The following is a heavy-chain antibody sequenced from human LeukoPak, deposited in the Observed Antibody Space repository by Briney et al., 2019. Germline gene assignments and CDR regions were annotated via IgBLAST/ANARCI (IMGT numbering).Heavy chain of an antibody. CDR2: IKQDGSEK. CDR3: ARVNLYAFDS. V-gene: IGHV3-7*01. CDR1: GFTFSNYW. D-gene: IGHD2-8*01. Sequence: GGSLRLSCAASGFTFSNYWMSWVRQAPGRGLEWVANIKQDGSEKYYVDSVKGRFTISRDNVKNSLYLQMNSLRVEDTAVYYCARVNLYAFDSWGQGTLVTVSS. J-gene: IGHJ4*02.